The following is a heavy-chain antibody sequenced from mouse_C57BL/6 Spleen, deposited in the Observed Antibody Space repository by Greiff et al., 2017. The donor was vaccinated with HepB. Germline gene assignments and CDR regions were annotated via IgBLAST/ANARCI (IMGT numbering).Heavy chain of an antibody. V-gene: IGHV1-64*01. CDR1: GYTFTSYW. D-gene: IGHD2-2*01. J-gene: IGHJ4*01. CDR3: AMVTTYYAMDY. Sequence: QVQLQQPGAELVKPGASVKLSCKASGYTFTSYWMHWVKQRPGQGLEWIGMIHPNSGSTNYNEKFKSKATLTVDTSSSTAYMQLSSLTSEDSAVYYCAMVTTYYAMDYWGQGTSVTVSS. CDR2: IHPNSGST.